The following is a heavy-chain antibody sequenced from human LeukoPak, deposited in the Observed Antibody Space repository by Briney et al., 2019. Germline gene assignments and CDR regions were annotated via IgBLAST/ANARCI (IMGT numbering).Heavy chain of an antibody. CDR2: IYYSGST. CDR3: ARGDFRDTAMVMFDY. D-gene: IGHD5-18*01. Sequence: PSETLSLTCTVSGGSISSGDYYWSWIRQPPGKGLEWIGYIYYSGSTYYNPSLKSRVTISVDTSKNQSSLKLSSVTAADTAVYYCARGDFRDTAMVMFDYWGQGTLVTVSS. V-gene: IGHV4-30-4*01. CDR1: GGSISSGDYY. J-gene: IGHJ4*02.